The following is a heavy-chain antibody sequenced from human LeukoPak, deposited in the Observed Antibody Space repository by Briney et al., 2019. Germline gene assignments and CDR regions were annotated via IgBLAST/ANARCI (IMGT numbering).Heavy chain of an antibody. CDR3: TRDWYCSGGSCYDCFDP. CDR2: ISAYNGNP. CDR1: GYTFTGYY. J-gene: IGHJ5*02. V-gene: IGHV1-18*04. Sequence: ASVKVSCKASGYTFTGYYMHWVRQAPGQGLEWMGWISAYNGNPKYAENLQGRVSMTTDTSTSTAYMELRSLRSDDTAVYYCTRDWYCSGGSCYDCFDPWGQGTLVTVSS. D-gene: IGHD2-15*01.